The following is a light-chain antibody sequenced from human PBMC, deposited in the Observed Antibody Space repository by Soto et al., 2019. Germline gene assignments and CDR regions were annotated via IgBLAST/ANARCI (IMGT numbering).Light chain of an antibody. V-gene: IGLV2-14*01. CDR1: SSDVGGYKY. CDR3: FSYTSSNTCI. J-gene: IGLJ2*01. Sequence: QSALTQPASVSGSPGQSITISCTGSSSDVGGYKYVSWYQQHPDKAPRLMIYEVSNRPSGVSNRFSGSKSGNTASLTISGLQAEDEADYYCFSYTSSNTCIFGGGTKLTVL. CDR2: EVS.